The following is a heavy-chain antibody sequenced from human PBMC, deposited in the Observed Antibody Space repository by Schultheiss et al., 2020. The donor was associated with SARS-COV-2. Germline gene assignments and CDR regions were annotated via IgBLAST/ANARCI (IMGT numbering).Heavy chain of an antibody. CDR2: INHSGST. Sequence: SETLSLTCAVYGGSFSGYYWSWIRQPPGKGLEWIGEINHSGSTNYNPSLKSRVTIPVDTSKNQFSLKLSSVTAADTAVYYCAREGGSYWGDAFDIWGQGTMVTVSS. D-gene: IGHD1-26*01. J-gene: IGHJ3*02. CDR1: GGSFSGYY. V-gene: IGHV4-34*01. CDR3: AREGGSYWGDAFDI.